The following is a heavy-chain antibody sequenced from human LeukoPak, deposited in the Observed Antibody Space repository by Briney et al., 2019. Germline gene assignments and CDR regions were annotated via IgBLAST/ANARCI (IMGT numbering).Heavy chain of an antibody. CDR2: ISYDGSNK. CDR3: ARDFCDH. J-gene: IGHJ5*02. V-gene: IGHV3-30-3*01. CDR1: GFTFSSYA. Sequence: PGRSLRLSCAASGFTFSSYAMHWVSQAPGKGLEWVAVISYDGSNKYYADSVKGRFTISRDNSKDTLYLQMNSLRAEDTAVYYCARDFCDHWGQGTLVTVSS. D-gene: IGHD3-3*01.